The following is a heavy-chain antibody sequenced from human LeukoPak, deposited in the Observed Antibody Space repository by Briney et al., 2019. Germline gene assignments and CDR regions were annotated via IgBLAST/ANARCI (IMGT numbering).Heavy chain of an antibody. V-gene: IGHV3-7*01. CDR3: VRDRGMGAPGRGFTP. D-gene: IGHD1-26*01. J-gene: IGHJ5*02. CDR1: GFTFSNSW. Sequence: GGSLRLSCAASGFTFSNSWVGWVRQAPGKGLEWVASIKEDGSQKYYVDSVKGRFTISRDNAKNSLYVQMNNLRAEDTAVYYCVRDRGMGAPGRGFTPWGQGTLFTVSS. CDR2: IKEDGSQK.